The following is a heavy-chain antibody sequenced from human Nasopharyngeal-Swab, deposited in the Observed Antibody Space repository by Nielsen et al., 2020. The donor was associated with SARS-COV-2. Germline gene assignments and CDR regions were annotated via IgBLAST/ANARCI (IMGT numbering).Heavy chain of an antibody. Sequence: ASVKVSCKASGYTFTGYYMHWVRRAPGQGLEWMGRINPNSGGTNYAQKFQGRVTMTRDTSISTAYMELSRLRSDDTAVYYCARLPTALVGWKDYWGQGTLVTVSS. CDR1: GYTFTGYY. D-gene: IGHD5-18*01. CDR2: INPNSGGT. CDR3: ARLPTALVGWKDY. V-gene: IGHV1-2*06. J-gene: IGHJ4*02.